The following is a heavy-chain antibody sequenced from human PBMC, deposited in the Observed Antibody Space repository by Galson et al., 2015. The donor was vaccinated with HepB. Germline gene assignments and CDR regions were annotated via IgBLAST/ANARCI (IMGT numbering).Heavy chain of an antibody. CDR2: ISGSGGST. Sequence: SLRLSCAASGFTFSSYAMSWVRQAPGKGLEWVSAISGSGGSTYYADSVKGRFTISRDNSKNTLYLQMNSLRAEDTAVYYCAKDYYDSSGYYYLADFDYWGQGTLVTVSS. D-gene: IGHD3-22*01. J-gene: IGHJ4*02. CDR3: AKDYYDSSGYYYLADFDY. CDR1: GFTFSSYA. V-gene: IGHV3-23*01.